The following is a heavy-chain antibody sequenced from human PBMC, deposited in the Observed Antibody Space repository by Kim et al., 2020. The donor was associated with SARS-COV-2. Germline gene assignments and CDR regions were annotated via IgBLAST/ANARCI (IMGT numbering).Heavy chain of an antibody. Sequence: KELEWIGGINNSGGTAYNQSLNRRVTISVATSTNQFSLKLSSVTAADTAVYYCARKTYDFWSGPNWFDPWGQGTLVTVSS. D-gene: IGHD3-3*01. CDR3: ARKTYDFWSGPNWFDP. J-gene: IGHJ5*02. CDR2: INNSGGT. V-gene: IGHV4-38-2*01.